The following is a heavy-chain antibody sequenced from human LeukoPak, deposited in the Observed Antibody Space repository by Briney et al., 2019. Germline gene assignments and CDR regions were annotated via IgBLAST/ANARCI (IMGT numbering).Heavy chain of an antibody. CDR1: GGSISSGDYY. V-gene: IGHV4-30-4*08. CDR3: ARLTYYDYVWASYRSDAFDI. CDR2: IYYSGST. J-gene: IGHJ3*02. D-gene: IGHD3-16*02. Sequence: SQTLSLTCTVSGGSISSGDYYWSWIRQPPWKGLEWVGYIYYSGSTYYNPSLKSRVTISVDTSKNQFSLKLSSVTAADTAVYYCARLTYYDYVWASYRSDAFDIWGQGTMVTVSS.